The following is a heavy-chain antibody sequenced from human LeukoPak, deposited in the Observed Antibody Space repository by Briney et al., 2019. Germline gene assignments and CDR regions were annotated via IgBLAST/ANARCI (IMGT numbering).Heavy chain of an antibody. D-gene: IGHD2-2*01. V-gene: IGHV4-61*01. Sequence: SETLSLTCTVSGGSVSSGSYYWSWIRQPPGKGLEWIGYIYYSGSTNYNPSLKSRVTISVDTSKNQFSLKLSSVTAADTAVYYCARGDVVVPASYYYYYGMDVWGQGTTVTVSS. CDR1: GGSVSSGSYY. CDR3: ARGDVVVPASYYYYYGMDV. J-gene: IGHJ6*02. CDR2: IYYSGST.